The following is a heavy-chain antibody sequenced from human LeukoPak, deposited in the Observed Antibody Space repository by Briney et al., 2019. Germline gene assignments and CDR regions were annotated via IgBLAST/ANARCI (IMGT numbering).Heavy chain of an antibody. CDR3: ARIDSSSWYGDFAY. D-gene: IGHD6-13*01. Sequence: PGGSLRLSCAASGFTFSSDSMNWVRQAPGKGLEWVSYISSSSSTIYYADSVKGRFTISRDNAKNSLYLQMNSLRDEDTAVYYCARIDSSSWYGDFAYWGQGTLVTVSS. CDR2: ISSSSSTI. V-gene: IGHV3-48*02. J-gene: IGHJ4*02. CDR1: GFTFSSDS.